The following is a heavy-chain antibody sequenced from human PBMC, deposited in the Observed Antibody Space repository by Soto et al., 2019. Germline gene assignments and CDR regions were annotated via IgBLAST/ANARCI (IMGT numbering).Heavy chain of an antibody. CDR1: GFIIENFG. J-gene: IGHJ5*02. Sequence: GGSLRLSCAASGFIIENFGKSWGRQAPGKGMEWISSISRCGFKKYYDGSVKSRFTITRDNSKSTVYLELNNLSAEDTDVSNCEKNQGVELVPLATVDWFDPWGQGSVVTVSS. D-gene: IGHD1-26*01. CDR3: EKNQGVELVPLATVDWFDP. V-gene: IGHV3-23*01. CDR2: ISRCGFKK.